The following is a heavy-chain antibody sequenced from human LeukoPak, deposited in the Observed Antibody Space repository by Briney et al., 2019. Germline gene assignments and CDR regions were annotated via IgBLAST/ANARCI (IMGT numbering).Heavy chain of an antibody. D-gene: IGHD4-11*01. V-gene: IGHV3-30*04. CDR2: ISYDGSNK. J-gene: IGHJ4*02. Sequence: PGGSLRLSCAASGFTFSSYTMHWVRQAPGKGLEWVAVISYDGSNKYYADSVKGRFTISRDNYKNTLYLQMNSLRAEDTAVYYCAGINDYSNYYFDDWGQGTLVTVSS. CDR3: AGINDYSNYYFDD. CDR1: GFTFSSYT.